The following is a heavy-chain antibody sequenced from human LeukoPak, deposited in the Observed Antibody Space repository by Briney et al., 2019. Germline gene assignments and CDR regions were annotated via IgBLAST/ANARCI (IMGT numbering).Heavy chain of an antibody. CDR2: INWNGGST. Sequence: GGSLRLSCAASGFSLSSSWMTWVRQAPGKGLEWVSGINWNGGSTGYADSVKGRFTISRDNAKNSLYLQMNSLRAEDTALYYCARAVGTAMVDYWGQGTLVTVSS. CDR1: GFSLSSSW. D-gene: IGHD5-18*01. V-gene: IGHV3-20*04. J-gene: IGHJ4*02. CDR3: ARAVGTAMVDY.